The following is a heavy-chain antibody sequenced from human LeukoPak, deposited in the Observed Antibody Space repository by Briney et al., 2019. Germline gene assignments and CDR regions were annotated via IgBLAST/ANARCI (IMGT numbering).Heavy chain of an antibody. V-gene: IGHV3-7*01. CDR2: INEDGSEK. CDR3: AVYRYSSRPFDY. Sequence: PGGSLRLSCAASGFTFSNHWMTWVRQAPGKGLEWVANINEDGSEKYYADSVKGRFTISRDNAKKSLYLQMNSLRAEDTAVYYCAVYRYSSRPFDYWGQGTLVTVSS. D-gene: IGHD6-13*01. J-gene: IGHJ4*02. CDR1: GFTFSNHW.